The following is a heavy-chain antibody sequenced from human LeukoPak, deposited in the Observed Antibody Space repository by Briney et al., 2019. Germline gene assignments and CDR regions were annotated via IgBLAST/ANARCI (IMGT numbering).Heavy chain of an antibody. V-gene: IGHV3-64D*09. J-gene: IGHJ4*02. D-gene: IGHD2-2*01. CDR2: ITSDGGST. Sequence: GGSLRLSCSASGFAFSTYAIHWVRQAPGKGLEYVSAITSDGGSTHYADPVKGRFTISRDNSKNTLSLQMSSLRAEDTAMYYCVKLGCSSTTCYGNYWGQGTLVTVSS. CDR3: VKLGCSSTTCYGNY. CDR1: GFAFSTYA.